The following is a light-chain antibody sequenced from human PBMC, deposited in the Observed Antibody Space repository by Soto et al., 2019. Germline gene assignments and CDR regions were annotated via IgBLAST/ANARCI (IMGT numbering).Light chain of an antibody. CDR1: QSIGNY. V-gene: IGKV1-39*01. CDR2: GAS. J-gene: IGKJ4*01. Sequence: DIPMTQSPSSLSAYVGNRVTITCRTGQSIGNYLNWFQQKAEKDPKLLIYGASSLQSGVPSRFSGSGSGTDFTLTLSSLQPEDFATYYCQHIYTTPPFGGGTKVEI. CDR3: QHIYTTPP.